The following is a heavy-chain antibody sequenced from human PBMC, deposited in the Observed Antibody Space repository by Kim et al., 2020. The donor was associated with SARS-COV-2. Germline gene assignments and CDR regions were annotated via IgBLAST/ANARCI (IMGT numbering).Heavy chain of an antibody. Sequence: GGSLRLSCAASGFTFSGSAMHWVRQASGKGLEWVGRIRSKANSYATAYAASVKGRFTISRDDSKNTAYLQMNSLKTEDTAVYYCTRLSRGIIGPYYYGSGSPGRIQLWEDYWGQGTLVTVSS. CDR2: IRSKANSYAT. CDR3: TRLSRGIIGPYYYGSGSPGRIQLWEDY. CDR1: GFTFSGSA. V-gene: IGHV3-73*01. J-gene: IGHJ4*02. D-gene: IGHD3-10*01.